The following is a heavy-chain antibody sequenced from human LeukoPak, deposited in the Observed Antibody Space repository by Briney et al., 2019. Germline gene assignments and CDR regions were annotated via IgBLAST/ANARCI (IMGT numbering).Heavy chain of an antibody. Sequence: PGGSLRLSCAASGFSFSSYGIHWVRQAPGKGLEWVAFINYNGNNKYYADSVKGRFTISRDNSKNTVYLEVNSLRDGDTAVYYCARDRDTRSYYILYWGQGTLVTVSS. D-gene: IGHD3-10*01. J-gene: IGHJ4*02. V-gene: IGHV3-30*02. CDR3: ARDRDTRSYYILY. CDR1: GFSFSSYG. CDR2: INYNGNNK.